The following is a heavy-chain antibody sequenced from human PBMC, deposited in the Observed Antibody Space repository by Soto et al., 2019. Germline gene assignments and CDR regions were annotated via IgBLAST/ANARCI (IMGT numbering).Heavy chain of an antibody. J-gene: IGHJ5*02. CDR1: GYTFTSYY. Sequence: XSVKVSCKASGYTFTSYYMHWVRQAPGQGLEWMGIINPSGGSTSYAQKFQGRVTMTRDTSTSTVYMELSSLRSEDTAVYYCAREITGTTKRGVVWFDHWGQGSLVTVSS. D-gene: IGHD1-7*01. CDR3: AREITGTTKRGVVWFDH. V-gene: IGHV1-46*01. CDR2: INPSGGST.